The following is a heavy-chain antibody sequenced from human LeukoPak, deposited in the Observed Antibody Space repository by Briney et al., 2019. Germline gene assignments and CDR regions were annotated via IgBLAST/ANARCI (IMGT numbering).Heavy chain of an antibody. V-gene: IGHV3-23*01. Sequence: GGSLRLSCAASGFTFSSYAMSWVRQAPGKGLEWVSAISGSGGSTYYADSVKGRFTISRDNSKNTLYLQTNSLRAEDTAVYYCAKLYGIRYYDSSGYPDYWGQGTLVTVSS. CDR3: AKLYGIRYYDSSGYPDY. CDR2: ISGSGGST. D-gene: IGHD3-22*01. J-gene: IGHJ4*02. CDR1: GFTFSSYA.